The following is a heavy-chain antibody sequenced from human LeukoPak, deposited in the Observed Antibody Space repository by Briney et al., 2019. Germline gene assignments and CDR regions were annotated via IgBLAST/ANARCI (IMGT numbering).Heavy chain of an antibody. CDR3: ARDQYSSSWGPFDY. D-gene: IGHD6-13*01. V-gene: IGHV1-18*01. CDR1: GYTFTSYG. CDR2: ISAYNGNT. Sequence: ASVKVSCKASGYTFTSYGISWVRQAPGQGLEWMGWISAYNGNTNYAQKLQGRVTMTTDTSTSTAYMELRSLRSDDTAVYYCARDQYSSSWGPFDYWGQGTLATVSS. J-gene: IGHJ4*02.